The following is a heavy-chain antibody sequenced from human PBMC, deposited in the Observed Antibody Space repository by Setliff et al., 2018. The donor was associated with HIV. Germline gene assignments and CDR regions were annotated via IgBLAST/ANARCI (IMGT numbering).Heavy chain of an antibody. Sequence: RASVKVSCKASGYTFTSYYIHWVRQAPGQGLEWMGRINPSGGSTSYAQRFQGRVTLTRNTSISTAYMELSSLTSEDTAVYFCARSRYQLLYDMDVWGKGTTVTVSS. J-gene: IGHJ6*03. D-gene: IGHD2-2*02. CDR1: GYTFTSYY. CDR3: ARSRYQLLYDMDV. CDR2: INPSGGST. V-gene: IGHV1-46*01.